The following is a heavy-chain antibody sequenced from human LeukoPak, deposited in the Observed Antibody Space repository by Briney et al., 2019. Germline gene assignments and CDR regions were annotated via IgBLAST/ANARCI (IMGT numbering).Heavy chain of an antibody. J-gene: IGHJ5*02. Sequence: GGSLRLSCAASGFTFSDYGMHWVRQAPGKGLEWVAIMWADGYTYHYADSVRGRFTVSRDNSKNTVYLQMNSLEAEDTAVYYCAKKGGTGWSENWFDAWGQGTLVTVSP. CDR1: GFTFSDYG. D-gene: IGHD6-19*01. CDR3: AKKGGTGWSENWFDA. V-gene: IGHV3-33*06. CDR2: MWADGYTY.